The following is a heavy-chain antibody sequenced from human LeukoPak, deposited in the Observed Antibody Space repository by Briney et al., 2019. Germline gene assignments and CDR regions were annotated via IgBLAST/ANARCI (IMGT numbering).Heavy chain of an antibody. CDR1: GYTFTSYG. D-gene: IGHD4-23*01. CDR3: ARQLRWDQYYFDY. CDR2: ISAYNGDT. Sequence: GASVKVSCKASGYTFTSYGFSWARQAPGQGLEWMGWISAYNGDTKYALNLQGRVTMTTDTSTSTAYMELRSLRSDDTAVYYCARQLRWDQYYFDYWGQGTLVTVSS. V-gene: IGHV1-18*01. J-gene: IGHJ4*02.